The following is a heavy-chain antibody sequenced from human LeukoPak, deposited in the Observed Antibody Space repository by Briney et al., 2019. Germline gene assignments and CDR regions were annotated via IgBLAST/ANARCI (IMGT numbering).Heavy chain of an antibody. D-gene: IGHD3-10*01. Sequence: SETLSLTCTVSGYSISSGYCWGWIRQPPGKGLEWIGSIYYSGSTYYNPSLKSRVTISVDTSKNQFSLKLSSVTAADTAVYYCARATTMDTDAFDIWGQGTMVTVSS. CDR1: GYSISSGYC. CDR3: ARATTMDTDAFDI. V-gene: IGHV4-38-2*02. J-gene: IGHJ3*02. CDR2: IYYSGST.